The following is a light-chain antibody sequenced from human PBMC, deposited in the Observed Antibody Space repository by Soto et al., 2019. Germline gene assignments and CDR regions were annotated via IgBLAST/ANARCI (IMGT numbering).Light chain of an antibody. CDR3: QQRSNWPQIT. Sequence: DIQMTQSPSSVSASVGDRVTITCRASQGVSTWLAWYQQKPGKAPNLLIYTASSLQSGVPSRFSGSGSGTDFTLTISSLEPEDFAVYYCQQRSNWPQITFGQGTRLEIK. J-gene: IGKJ5*01. V-gene: IGKV1-12*01. CDR2: TAS. CDR1: QGVSTW.